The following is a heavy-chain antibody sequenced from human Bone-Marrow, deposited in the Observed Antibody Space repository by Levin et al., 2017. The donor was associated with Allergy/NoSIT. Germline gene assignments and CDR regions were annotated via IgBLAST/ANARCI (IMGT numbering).Heavy chain of an antibody. V-gene: IGHV1-46*01. D-gene: IGHD4-23*01. J-gene: IGHJ5*02. CDR1: GYTFSSYY. CDR2: INPSVFTT. CDR3: ARDYSGNSAWFDP. Sequence: ASVKVSCKASGYTFSSYYIHWVRQAPGQGLEWMGIINPSVFTTTYAQKFQGRVTMTTDTSTSTVYMELSSLRSEDTAVYYCARDYSGNSAWFDPWGQGTLVTVSS.